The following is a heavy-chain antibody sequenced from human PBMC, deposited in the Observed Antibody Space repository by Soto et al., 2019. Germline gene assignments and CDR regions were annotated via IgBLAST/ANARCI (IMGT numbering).Heavy chain of an antibody. J-gene: IGHJ6*02. V-gene: IGHV1-69*02. D-gene: IGHD2-15*01. CDR1: GGTFSRYT. CDR3: ARSIVVVVSDTPHYYYGMDV. CDR2: IIPILGIA. Sequence: QVQLVQSGAEVKKPGSSVKVSCKASGGTFSRYTISWVRQAPGQGLEWMGRIIPILGIANYAQKFQGRVTITADKSTSTAYMELSSLRSEETAVYYCARSIVVVVSDTPHYYYGMDVWGQGTTVTVSS.